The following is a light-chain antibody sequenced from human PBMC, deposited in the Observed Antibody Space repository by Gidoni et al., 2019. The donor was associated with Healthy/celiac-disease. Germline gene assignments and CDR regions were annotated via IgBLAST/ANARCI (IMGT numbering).Light chain of an antibody. CDR2: KDS. J-gene: IGLJ2*01. V-gene: IGLV3-25*03. CDR1: ALPKQY. Sequence: SYELTQPPSASVSPGQTARITCSGDALPKQYAYWYQQKPGQAPVLVIYKDSERPSGFPDRFSGSSSGTTVTLTISGFQAEDEADYYCQSADSSGTYRVFGGGTKLTVL. CDR3: QSADSSGTYRV.